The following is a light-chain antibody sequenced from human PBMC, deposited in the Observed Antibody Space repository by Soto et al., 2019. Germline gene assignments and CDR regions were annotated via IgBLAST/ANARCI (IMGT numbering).Light chain of an antibody. CDR1: QSVSSSN. CDR3: QQYGNSPRT. Sequence: EIVLTQSPGTLSLSPGERATLSCRASQSVSSSNLAWYQQKPGQAPRLLIFGAASRATGIPDRFSSSGSGTDFSLTISRLEPEDYAVYYCQQYGNSPRTFGRGTRLEIK. J-gene: IGKJ2*02. V-gene: IGKV3-20*01. CDR2: GAA.